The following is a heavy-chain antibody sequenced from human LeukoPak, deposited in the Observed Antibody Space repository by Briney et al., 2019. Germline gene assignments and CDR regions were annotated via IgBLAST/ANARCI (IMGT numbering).Heavy chain of an antibody. CDR3: ARADNTAANYFDY. CDR2: FDPEDGET. V-gene: IGHV1-24*01. J-gene: IGHJ4*02. CDR1: GYTLTELS. Sequence: ASVKVSCKVSGYTLTELSMHWVRQAPGKGLEWMGGFDPEDGETIYAQKFQGRVTMTRDTSTSTVYMELSSLRSEDTAVYYCARADNTAANYFDYWGQGTLVTVSS. D-gene: IGHD5-18*01.